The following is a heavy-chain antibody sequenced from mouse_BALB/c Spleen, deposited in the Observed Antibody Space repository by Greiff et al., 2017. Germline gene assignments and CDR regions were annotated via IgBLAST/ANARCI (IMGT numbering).Heavy chain of an antibody. Sequence: EVKVVESGGGLVKPGGSLKLSCAASGFTFSSYAMSWVRQSPEKRLEWVAEISSGGSYTYYPDTVTGRFTISRDNAKNTLYLEMSSLRSEDTAMYYCARRGGNQFCFDYWGQGTTLTVSS. CDR1: GFTFSSYA. CDR2: ISSGGSYT. J-gene: IGHJ2*01. D-gene: IGHD1-1*02. CDR3: ARRGGNQFCFDY. V-gene: IGHV5-9-4*01.